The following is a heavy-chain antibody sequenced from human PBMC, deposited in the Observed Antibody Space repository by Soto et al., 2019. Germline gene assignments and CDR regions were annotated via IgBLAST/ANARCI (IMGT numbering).Heavy chain of an antibody. V-gene: IGHV2-5*02. CDR3: SSTLWLARGRGWFGP. J-gene: IGHJ5*02. D-gene: IGHD6-19*01. CDR1: GFSLSSGVG. CDR2: IYWDNDK. Sequence: QITLKESGPTLVKPTETLTLTCTFSGFSLSSGVGVGWVRQPPGKALEWLAVIYWDNDKRSSPSLKSRLTISKYTSKNQVFLTMTTMDPVDTATYYCSSTLWLARGRGWFGPCGPVTLVTVSS.